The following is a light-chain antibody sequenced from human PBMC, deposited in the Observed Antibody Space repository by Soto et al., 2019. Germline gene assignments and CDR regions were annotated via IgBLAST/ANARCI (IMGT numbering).Light chain of an antibody. Sequence: EIVMTQSPATLSVSPGERATLSCRASQSVRSNLAWYQQKPGQAPRLLIYRASTRATGIPARFSGSGSGTEFSLTISSLQSEDFAVYYCQQYDEWPPRFTFGPGTKVEIK. CDR1: QSVRSN. V-gene: IGKV3-15*01. J-gene: IGKJ3*01. CDR3: QQYDEWPPRFT. CDR2: RAS.